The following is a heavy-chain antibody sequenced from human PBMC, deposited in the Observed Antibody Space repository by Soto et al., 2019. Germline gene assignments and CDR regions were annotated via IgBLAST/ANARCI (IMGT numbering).Heavy chain of an antibody. V-gene: IGHV4-31*03. J-gene: IGHJ3*02. Sequence: SETLSLTCTVSGGSISSGGYYWSWIRQHPGKGLEWIGYIYYSGSTYYNPSLKSRVTISVDTSKNQFSLKLSSVTAADTAVYYCARDGELLRAFDIWGQGTMVTVSS. CDR2: IYYSGST. D-gene: IGHD1-26*01. CDR3: ARDGELLRAFDI. CDR1: GGSISSGGYY.